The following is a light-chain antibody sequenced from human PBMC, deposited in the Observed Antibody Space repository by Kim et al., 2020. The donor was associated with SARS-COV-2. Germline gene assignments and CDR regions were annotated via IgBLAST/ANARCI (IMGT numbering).Light chain of an antibody. CDR2: QDS. CDR1: KLGDKY. V-gene: IGLV3-1*01. CDR3: QAWDSSTED. J-gene: IGLJ1*01. Sequence: SYELTQPPSVSVSPGQTASITCAGDKLGDKYACWYQQKPGQSPVLVIYQDSNRPSGIPERFSGSNSGNTATLTISGTQAMDEADYYCQAWDSSTEDFGTG.